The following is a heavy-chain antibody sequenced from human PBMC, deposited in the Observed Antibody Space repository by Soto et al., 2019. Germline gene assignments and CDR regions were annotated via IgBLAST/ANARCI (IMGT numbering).Heavy chain of an antibody. J-gene: IGHJ5*01. V-gene: IGHV1-8*01. CDR1: GYTFTNNA. CDR2: MNTNTNTT. CDR3: AGEVVETLSHWLDP. Sequence: GASVKVSCKASGYTFTNNAINWVRQAPGQGLEWIGWMNTNTNTTDSAEDFEGRVSLTSDTSISTAYMQLNSLKIDDTAVYYCAGEVVETLSHWLDPWGQGTLVTVSS. D-gene: IGHD6-6*01.